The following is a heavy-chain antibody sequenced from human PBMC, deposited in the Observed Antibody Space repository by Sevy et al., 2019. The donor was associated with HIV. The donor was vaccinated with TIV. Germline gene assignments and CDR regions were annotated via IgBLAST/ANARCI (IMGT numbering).Heavy chain of an antibody. D-gene: IGHD3-22*01. CDR2: IYGSSGAT. J-gene: IGHJ3*02. CDR3: AGRRYDSSGFFDAFDI. Sequence: GGSLRLSCKPSGFTFISYAMNWVRQAPGKGLEWVSTIYGSSGATYYGDSVKGRFTISRDNSKNNLYLQMNSLRTEDTAGYYCAGRRYDSSGFFDAFDIWGQGTMVTVSS. CDR1: GFTFISYA. V-gene: IGHV3-23*01.